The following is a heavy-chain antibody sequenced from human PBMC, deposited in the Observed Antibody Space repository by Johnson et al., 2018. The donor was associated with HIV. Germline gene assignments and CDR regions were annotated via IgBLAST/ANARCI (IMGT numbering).Heavy chain of an antibody. CDR2: ISWDGGST. CDR1: GFTFDDYV. CDR3: AREQELIGERAFDI. Sequence: VQLVESGGVVVQPGGSLRLSCAASGFTFDDYVMHWVRQAPGKGLEWVSLISWDGGSTYYADSVKGRFTISRDNSKNSLYLQMNSLRAEDTALYYCAREQELIGERAFDIWGQGTMVTVSS. V-gene: IGHV3-43D*03. J-gene: IGHJ3*02. D-gene: IGHD6-13*01.